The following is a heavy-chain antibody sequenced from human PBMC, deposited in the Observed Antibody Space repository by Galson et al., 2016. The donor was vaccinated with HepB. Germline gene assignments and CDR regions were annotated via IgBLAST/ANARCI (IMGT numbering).Heavy chain of an antibody. CDR3: VRGTVDKPGLDV. CDR2: INDDGSIT. V-gene: IGHV3-74*01. J-gene: IGHJ3*01. D-gene: IGHD1-1*01. CDR1: GFTFSSHW. Sequence: SLRLSCAASGFTFSSHWIHWVRQGPGKGLVWVSRINDDGSITTYADSVKGRFTISRDNAKNTLYLQMNSLRAADTAVYYCVRGTVDKPGLDVWGPGTMVTVSS.